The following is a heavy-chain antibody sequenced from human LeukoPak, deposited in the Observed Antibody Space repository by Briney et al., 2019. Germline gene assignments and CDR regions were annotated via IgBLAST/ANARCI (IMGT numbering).Heavy chain of an antibody. CDR1: GGSISSGSYY. CDR2: IYTSGST. CDR3: ARGRRSYSWFDP. V-gene: IGHV4-61*02. D-gene: IGHD1-26*01. J-gene: IGHJ5*02. Sequence: SQTLSLTCTVSGGSISSGSYYWSWIRQPAGKGLEWIGRIYTSGSTNYNPSLKSRVTISVDTSKNQFSLKLSSVTAADTAVYYCARGRRSYSWFDPWGQGTLVTVSS.